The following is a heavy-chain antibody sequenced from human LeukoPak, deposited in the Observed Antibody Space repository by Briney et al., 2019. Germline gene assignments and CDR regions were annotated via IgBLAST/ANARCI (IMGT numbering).Heavy chain of an antibody. CDR1: GLNFNFVW. Sequence: GGSLRLSCAASGLNFNFVWMSWVRQAPGKGLEWVGRIRTKIDGETADYAAPVKGRFTVSRDDSKTTLYLQMNSLKTEDSAVYYCTTERNWELLRPYGMDIWGQGTTVTVSS. V-gene: IGHV3-15*01. J-gene: IGHJ6*02. D-gene: IGHD1-26*01. CDR3: TTERNWELLRPYGMDI. CDR2: IRTKIDGETA.